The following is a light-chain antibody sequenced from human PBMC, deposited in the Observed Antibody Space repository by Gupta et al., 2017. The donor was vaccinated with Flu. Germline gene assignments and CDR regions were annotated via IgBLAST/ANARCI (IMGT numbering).Light chain of an antibody. CDR2: EVS. J-gene: IGLJ2*01. Sequence: HSPLPQPASVPGSPGQSITIPCTGTSSDVGGYNYVSWYQQHPGKAPKLMIYEVSNRPSGVSERFSGSKSGNTASLTITGLQAEDEADYYCTSYKSSSTRVVFGAGTKLTVL. CDR1: SSDVGGYNY. V-gene: IGLV2-14*01. CDR3: TSYKSSSTRVV.